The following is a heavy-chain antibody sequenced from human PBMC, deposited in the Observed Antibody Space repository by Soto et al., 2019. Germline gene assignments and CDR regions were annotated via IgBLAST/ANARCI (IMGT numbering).Heavy chain of an antibody. CDR2: ISYDGNNT. D-gene: IGHD1-7*01. CDR3: ARDGVSSTEYTCNYGTYFDY. CDR1: GFTYSTYT. Sequence: QVQLVESGGGVVQPGRSLRLSCADSGFTYSTYTMHWVRQAPGKGLEWVAVISYDGNNTIYADSVKGRFTISRDSTKQTLDLQMNSLRPDDTAMYYCARDGVSSTEYTCNYGTYFDYWGKGALVTVSS. J-gene: IGHJ4*02. V-gene: IGHV3-30-3*01.